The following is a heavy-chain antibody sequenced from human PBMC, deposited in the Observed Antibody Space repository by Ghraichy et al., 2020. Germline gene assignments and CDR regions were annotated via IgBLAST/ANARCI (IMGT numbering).Heavy chain of an antibody. CDR3: ARGCSGGSCYPVDY. J-gene: IGHJ4*02. Sequence: GGSLRLSCAASGFTFSSYNMNWVRQAPGKGLEWISYISSSSSTIYYADSVKGRFTISRDNAKNSLYLQMNSLRDEDTAVYYCARGCSGGSCYPVDYWGQGTLVTVSS. CDR1: GFTFSSYN. CDR2: ISSSSSTI. D-gene: IGHD2-15*01. V-gene: IGHV3-48*02.